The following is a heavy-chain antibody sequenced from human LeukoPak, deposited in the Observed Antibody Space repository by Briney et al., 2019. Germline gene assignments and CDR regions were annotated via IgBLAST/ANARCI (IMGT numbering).Heavy chain of an antibody. CDR1: GFTFTRYV. D-gene: IGHD3-22*01. Sequence: GGSLRLSCAASGFTFTRYVMAWVRQAPGKGLEWVSSVIATDASTRYADSVRGRFTISRDNFRNTVHLQMSSLRVEDTAIYYCAKSSDSSGRYTHGLDVWGQGTTVIVSS. CDR3: AKSSDSSGRYTHGLDV. J-gene: IGHJ6*02. CDR2: VIATDAST. V-gene: IGHV3-23*01.